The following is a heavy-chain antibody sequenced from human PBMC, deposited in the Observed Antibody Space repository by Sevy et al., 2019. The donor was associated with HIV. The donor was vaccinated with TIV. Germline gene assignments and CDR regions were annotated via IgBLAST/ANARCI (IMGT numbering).Heavy chain of an antibody. CDR2: IESRTDGGKK. Sequence: GGSLRLSCAAYGFTFSNAWMSWVRQAPGKGLEWVGRIESRTDGGKKEYAAPVKGRVSISRDNSINNIYLQVNSLKTDDKAVYYCTTEDTYYYDSSCYRAAFDMWGQGTMVTVSS. CDR3: TTEDTYYYDSSCYRAAFDM. J-gene: IGHJ3*02. CDR1: GFTFSNAW. V-gene: IGHV3-15*04. D-gene: IGHD3-22*01.